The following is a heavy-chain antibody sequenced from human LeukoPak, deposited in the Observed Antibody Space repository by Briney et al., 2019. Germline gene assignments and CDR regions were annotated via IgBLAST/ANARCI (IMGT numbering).Heavy chain of an antibody. CDR1: GSTFSNYE. D-gene: IGHD5-18*01. J-gene: IGHJ4*02. V-gene: IGHV3-48*03. Sequence: GRSLRLSCAASGSTFSNYEMDWVHQAPGKGLEWVSYISGSGSTIYYADSVKGRLTISRDNAKDSLYLQMNSLRAEDTAVYYCARVRSGYSHENYFDYWGQGTLVTVSS. CDR2: ISGSGSTI. CDR3: ARVRSGYSHENYFDY.